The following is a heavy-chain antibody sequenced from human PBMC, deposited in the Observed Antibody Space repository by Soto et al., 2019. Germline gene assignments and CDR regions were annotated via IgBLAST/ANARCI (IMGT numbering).Heavy chain of an antibody. J-gene: IGHJ4*02. D-gene: IGHD3-22*01. CDR2: IGGSGIT. V-gene: IGHV3-23*01. Sequence: GGSLRLSCAASGFSFSSYAMTWARRAPGKGLEWDSAIGGSGITYYADSVKGRITISRDNSRNTVYLQMNSLRAEDTAVYYCARNSGYDYYDSTGIENWGQGTQVTVSS. CDR3: ARNSGYDYYDSTGIEN. CDR1: GFSFSSYA.